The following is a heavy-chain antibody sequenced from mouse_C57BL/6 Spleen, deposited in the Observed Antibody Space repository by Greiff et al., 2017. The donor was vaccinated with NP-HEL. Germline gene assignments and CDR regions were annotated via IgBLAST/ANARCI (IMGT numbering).Heavy chain of an antibody. V-gene: IGHV1-81*01. Sequence: QVQLQQSGAELARPGASVKLSCKASGYTFTSYGISWVKQRTGQGLEWIGEIYPRSGNTYYNEKFKGKATLTADKSSSTAYMELRSLTSEDSAVYFCARGSSGSSYAMDYWGQGTSVTVSS. D-gene: IGHD3-2*02. CDR1: GYTFTSYG. CDR2: IYPRSGNT. J-gene: IGHJ4*01. CDR3: ARGSSGSSYAMDY.